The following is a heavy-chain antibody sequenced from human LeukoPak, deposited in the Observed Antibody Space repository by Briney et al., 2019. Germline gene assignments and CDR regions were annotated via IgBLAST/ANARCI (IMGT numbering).Heavy chain of an antibody. V-gene: IGHV3-30*02. CDR1: GFTFSSYG. D-gene: IGHD3-3*01. Sequence: GGSLRLSCAASGFTFSSYGMHWVREAPGKGLEWVAFIRYDGSNKYYADSVKGRFTISRDNSKNTLYLQMNSLRAEDAAVYYCAKDKAISSGSEYYFDYWGQGTLVTVSS. J-gene: IGHJ4*02. CDR3: AKDKAISSGSEYYFDY. CDR2: IRYDGSNK.